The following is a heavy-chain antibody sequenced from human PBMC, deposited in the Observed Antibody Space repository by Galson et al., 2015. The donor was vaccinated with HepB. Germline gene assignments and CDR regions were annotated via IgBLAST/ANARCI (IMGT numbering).Heavy chain of an antibody. Sequence: SLRLSCAASGFTFGDYAMSWVRQAPGKGLVWVGFIRRNAYGGTKDSAATVKGRFTISSDDSKIIAYLQMNSLKTEDASLYYCPGAGHCSGGSGYFTRYWGQGTLVTVSS. V-gene: IGHV3-49*04. CDR1: GFTFGDYA. CDR2: IRRNAYGGTK. CDR3: PGAGHCSGGSGYFTRY. J-gene: IGHJ4*02. D-gene: IGHD2-15*01.